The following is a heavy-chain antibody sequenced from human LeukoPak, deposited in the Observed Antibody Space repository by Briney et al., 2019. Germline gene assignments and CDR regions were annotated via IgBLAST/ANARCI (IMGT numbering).Heavy chain of an antibody. D-gene: IGHD3-9*01. CDR1: GFTFSDYY. J-gene: IGHJ4*02. Sequence: GGSLRLSCAASGFTFSDYYMSWIRQAPGKGLEWVSYISSSGSTIYYADSVKGRFTISRDNSKNTLYLQMNSLRAEDTAVYYCANSIVLRYFDWLPAGFDYWGQGTLVTVSS. V-gene: IGHV3-11*01. CDR2: ISSSGSTI. CDR3: ANSIVLRYFDWLPAGFDY.